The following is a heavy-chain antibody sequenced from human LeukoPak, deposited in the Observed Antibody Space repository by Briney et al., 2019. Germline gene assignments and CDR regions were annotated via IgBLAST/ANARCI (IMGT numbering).Heavy chain of an antibody. CDR1: GFTFSSYG. J-gene: IGHJ6*03. V-gene: IGHV3-23*01. D-gene: IGHD4-17*01. CDR3: AKCGDYNYYYMDV. CDR2: ISGSGGST. Sequence: GGSLRLSCAASGFTFSSYGMSWVRHAPGEWLGWVSAISGSGGSTYYADSVKGRFTISRDNTKNTLYLQMNSLRAEDTAVFYCAKCGDYNYYYMDVWGKGTTVTISS.